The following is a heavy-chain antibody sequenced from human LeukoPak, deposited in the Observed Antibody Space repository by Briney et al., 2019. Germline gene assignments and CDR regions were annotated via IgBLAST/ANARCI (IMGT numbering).Heavy chain of an antibody. CDR2: IYYTGNT. CDR1: GDSISTSKSY. D-gene: IGHD5-24*01. V-gene: IGHV4-39*01. J-gene: IGHJ4*02. CDR3: ARRTRWLQSFDY. Sequence: SETLSLTCTVSGDSISTSKSYWGWIRQPPLKGLEWIGSIYYTGNTYYNASLKSRVTISVDTSKNQFSLKLSSVTAADTAVYYCARRTRWLQSFDYWGQGTLVTVSS.